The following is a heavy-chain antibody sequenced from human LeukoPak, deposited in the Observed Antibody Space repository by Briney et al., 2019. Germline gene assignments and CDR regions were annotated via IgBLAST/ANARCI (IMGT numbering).Heavy chain of an antibody. Sequence: PGGSLRLSCAASKLAFSSYGMHWVRQAPGKGLEGVAVISYDGSKKYYADSVKGRFTISRDNSKNTLYLQMNSLRAEDTAVYYCAKALWFGEFVAGTVYYHYGMDVWGQGTTVTVS. CDR3: AKALWFGEFVAGTVYYHYGMDV. CDR1: KLAFSSYG. V-gene: IGHV3-30*18. CDR2: ISYDGSKK. J-gene: IGHJ6*02. D-gene: IGHD3-10*01.